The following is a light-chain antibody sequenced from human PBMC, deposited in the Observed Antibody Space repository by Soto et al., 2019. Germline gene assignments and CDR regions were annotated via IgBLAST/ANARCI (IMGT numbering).Light chain of an antibody. J-gene: IGKJ4*01. V-gene: IGKV3-15*01. CDR3: QQSDSYVVT. Sequence: EIVLTQSPANLYVSPGGTATLSCRASQSVSSNLAWYQQKPGQDNRILIYSAYTRATGFTARFSGRGSGTEFTLTITSLQPDDFATYFCQQSDSYVVTLGGGTQVDLK. CDR1: QSVSSN. CDR2: SAY.